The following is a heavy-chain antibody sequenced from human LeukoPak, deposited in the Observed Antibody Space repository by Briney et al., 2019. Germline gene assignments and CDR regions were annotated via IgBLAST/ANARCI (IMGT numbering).Heavy chain of an antibody. CDR2: IRQDGDTK. J-gene: IGHJ4*02. D-gene: IGHD6-13*01. V-gene: IGHV3-7*03. Sequence: GGSLRLSCVASGFPFSSYWMTWVRQAPGKGLEWVANIRQDGDTKYYVDSVKGRFTISRDNAMNSLYLQMNSLRAEDTAIYYCARSLPYGTTWYGRSDFWGQGTLVTVSS. CDR3: ARSLPYGTTWYGRSDF. CDR1: GFPFSSYW.